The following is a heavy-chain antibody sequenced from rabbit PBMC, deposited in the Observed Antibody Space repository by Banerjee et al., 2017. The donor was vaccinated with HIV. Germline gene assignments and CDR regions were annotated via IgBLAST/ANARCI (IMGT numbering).Heavy chain of an antibody. D-gene: IGHD4-1*01. V-gene: IGHV1S40*01. CDR1: GFSFSANA. Sequence: QSLEESGGDLVKPGASLTLTCTASGFSFSANALCWVRQAPGKGLEWIACIYVGGLGSTYYANWVNGRFTVSKTSSTTMTLQMTSLSAADTATYFCAKTNGWGGFNLWGPGTLSPS. CDR2: IYVGGLGST. J-gene: IGHJ4*01. CDR3: AKTNGWGGFNL.